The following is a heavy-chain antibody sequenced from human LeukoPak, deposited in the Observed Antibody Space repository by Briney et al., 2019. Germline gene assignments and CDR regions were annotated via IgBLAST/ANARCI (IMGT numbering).Heavy chain of an antibody. V-gene: IGHV4-34*01. J-gene: IGHJ4*02. CDR1: GGSFSGYY. CDR3: ASQAYDILTDYKNWSFDY. D-gene: IGHD3-9*01. CDR2: INHSGST. Sequence: KPSETLSLTCAVYGGSFSGYYWSWIRQPPGKGLEWIGEINHSGSTNYNPSLKSRVTISVDTSKNQFSLKLSSVTAADTAVYYCASQAYDILTDYKNWSFDYWGQGTLVTVSS.